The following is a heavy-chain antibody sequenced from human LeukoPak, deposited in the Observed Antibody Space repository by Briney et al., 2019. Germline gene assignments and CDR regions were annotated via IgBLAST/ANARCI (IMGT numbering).Heavy chain of an antibody. CDR1: GGSISSYY. Sequence: SETLSLTCTVSGGSISSYYWNWIRQPAGKGLEWIGRIYTSGTTNYNPSLKSRVSMSVDTSKNQFSLRLSSVTAADTAVYYCARTIGYSYGNFDYWGQGTLVTVSS. V-gene: IGHV4-4*07. CDR2: IYTSGTT. CDR3: ARTIGYSYGNFDY. D-gene: IGHD5-18*01. J-gene: IGHJ4*02.